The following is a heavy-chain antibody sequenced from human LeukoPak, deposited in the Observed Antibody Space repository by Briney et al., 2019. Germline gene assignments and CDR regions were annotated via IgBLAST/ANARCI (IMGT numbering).Heavy chain of an antibody. V-gene: IGHV4-61*02. CDR3: ARDGGYFYDFWSGYYNWFDP. CDR1: GGSISSGSYY. J-gene: IGHJ5*02. D-gene: IGHD3-3*01. CDR2: IYTSGST. Sequence: SQTLSLTCTVSGGSISSGSYYWCWIRQPAGKGLEWIGRIYTSGSTNYNPSLKSRVTISVDTSKNQFSLKLSPVTAADTAVYYCARDGGYFYDFWSGYYNWFDPWGQGTLVTVSS.